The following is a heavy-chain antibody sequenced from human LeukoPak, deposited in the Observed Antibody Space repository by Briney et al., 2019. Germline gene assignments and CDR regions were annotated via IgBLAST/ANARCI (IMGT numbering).Heavy chain of an antibody. Sequence: GASVTVSCKASGYTFTSYGISWVRQAPGQGLEWMGWISAYNGNTNYAQKLQGRVTMTTDTSTSTAYMELRSLRSDDTAVYYCARAVESGSYYYYYGMDVWGQGTTVTVSS. CDR2: ISAYNGNT. CDR1: GYTFTSYG. J-gene: IGHJ6*02. V-gene: IGHV1-18*01. CDR3: ARAVESGSYYYYYGMDV. D-gene: IGHD1-26*01.